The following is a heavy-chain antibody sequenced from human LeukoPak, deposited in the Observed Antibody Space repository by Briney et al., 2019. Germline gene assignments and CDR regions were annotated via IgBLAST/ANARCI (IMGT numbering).Heavy chain of an antibody. J-gene: IGHJ6*02. CDR1: GFTVSSNY. CDR3: TSSSGGGLYYYYYGMDV. V-gene: IGHV3-53*01. Sequence: GGSLRLSCAASGFTVSSNYMSWVRQAPGKGLEWVSVIYSGGSTYYADSVKGRFTISRDNSKNTLYLQMNSLRAEDTAVYYCTSSSGGGLYYYYYGMDVWGQGTTVTVSS. D-gene: IGHD6-19*01. CDR2: IYSGGST.